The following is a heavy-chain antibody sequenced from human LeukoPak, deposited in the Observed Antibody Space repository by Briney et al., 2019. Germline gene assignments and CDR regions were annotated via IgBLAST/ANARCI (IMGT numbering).Heavy chain of an antibody. D-gene: IGHD2-2*01. CDR2: IRYDGNNK. CDR3: AKIEGKYQLANVPDH. Sequence: GGSLKLSCAASGFTFSTYGMHWVRQAPGKGLEWVAFIRYDGNNKYYADFVKGRFTISRDNSRNTLYLHMNSLRTEDTAVYYCAKIEGKYQLANVPDHWGQGTLVTVSS. CDR1: GFTFSTYG. J-gene: IGHJ4*02. V-gene: IGHV3-30*02.